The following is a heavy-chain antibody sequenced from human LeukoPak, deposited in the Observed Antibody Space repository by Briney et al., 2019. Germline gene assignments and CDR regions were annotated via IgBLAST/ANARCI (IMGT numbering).Heavy chain of an antibody. V-gene: IGHV1-18*01. D-gene: IGHD1-26*01. CDR3: ARFGWELLTLSYYYYMDV. CDR1: GYTFTSYG. CDR2: ISAYNGNT. J-gene: IGHJ6*03. Sequence: ASVKVSCKASGYTFTSYGIIWVRQAPGQGLEWMGWISAYNGNTNYAQKLQGRVTMTTDTSTSTAYMELRSLRSDDTAVYYCARFGWELLTLSYYYYMDVWGKGTTVTISS.